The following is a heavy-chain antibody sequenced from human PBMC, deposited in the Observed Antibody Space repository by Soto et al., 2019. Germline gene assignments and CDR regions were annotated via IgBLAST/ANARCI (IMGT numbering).Heavy chain of an antibody. CDR3: VRSGTAALLRHSWFDT. CDR1: GFTFNTYD. CDR2: ITTSSADI. Sequence: EVQLVESGGGLVKPGGSLRLSCAASGFTFNTYDMNWVRQAPGKGLVWVSSITTSSADIYYADSLKGRITISRDNAKNRLCLQMNSLQAEETAVYYGVRSGTAALLRHSWFDTWGQGTLVTVSS. V-gene: IGHV3-21*01. D-gene: IGHD1-1*01. J-gene: IGHJ5*02.